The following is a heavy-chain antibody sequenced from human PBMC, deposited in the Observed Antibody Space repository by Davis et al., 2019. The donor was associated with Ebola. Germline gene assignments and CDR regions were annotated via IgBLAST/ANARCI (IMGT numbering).Heavy chain of an antibody. CDR1: GGTFSNSA. V-gene: IGHV1-8*01. CDR3: TRRGRFDP. J-gene: IGHJ5*02. Sequence: ASVKVSCKASGGTFSNSAFSWVRQAPGQGLEWMGQINPNSGDTSYAQRFQGRVTMTRDTSTSTAYMELSSLRSEDTALYYCTRRGRFDPWGQGTLVTVSS. CDR2: INPNSGDT.